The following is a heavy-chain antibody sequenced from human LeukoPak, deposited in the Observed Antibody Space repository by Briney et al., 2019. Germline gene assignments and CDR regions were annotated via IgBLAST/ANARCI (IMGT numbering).Heavy chain of an antibody. D-gene: IGHD6-19*01. CDR2: ISNSGGTT. CDR1: GFTFSSYG. V-gene: IGHV3-23*01. J-gene: IGHJ4*02. CDR3: AKEIGSGWSQPIFDY. Sequence: GGSLRLSCAASGFTFSSYGMSWVRQAPGKGLEWVSGISNSGGTTYYADSVKGRFTISRDNSKNTLYLQMNSLRAEDTAVYYCAKEIGSGWSQPIFDYWGQGTLVTVSS.